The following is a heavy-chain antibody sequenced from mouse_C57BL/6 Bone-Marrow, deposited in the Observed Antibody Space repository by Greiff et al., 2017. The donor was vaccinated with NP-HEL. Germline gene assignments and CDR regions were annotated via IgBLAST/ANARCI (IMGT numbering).Heavy chain of an antibody. D-gene: IGHD1-1*01. CDR2: IDPSDSEP. J-gene: IGHJ4*01. Sequence: QVQLQQPGAELVRPGSSVKLSCKASGYTFTSYWMHWVKQRPIQGLEWIGNIDPSDSEPHYNQKFKDKATLTVDKSSSTAYMQLSSLTSEDSAVYYCARGYGSSYIMDYWGQGTSVTVSS. CDR1: GYTFTSYW. V-gene: IGHV1-52*01. CDR3: ARGYGSSYIMDY.